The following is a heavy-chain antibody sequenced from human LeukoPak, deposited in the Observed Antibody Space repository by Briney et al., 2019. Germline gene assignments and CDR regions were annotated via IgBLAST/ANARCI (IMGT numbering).Heavy chain of an antibody. D-gene: IGHD3-10*01. J-gene: IGHJ3*01. V-gene: IGHV3-53*01. CDR3: ARLRDSVAFDV. CDR2: IYSDGRT. Sequence: PGGSLRLSCAASGLIVSSNYMSWVRRAPGKGLEWVSIIYSDGRTFYADSVRGRFTISRDNSKNTLYLQMSSLRAEDTAVYYCARLRDSVAFDVWGQGTMVTVSS. CDR1: GLIVSSNY.